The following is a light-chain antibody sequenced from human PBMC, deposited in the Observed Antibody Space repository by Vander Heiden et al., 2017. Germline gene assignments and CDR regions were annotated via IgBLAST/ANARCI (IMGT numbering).Light chain of an antibody. CDR2: DAS. CDR1: QSVSSY. Sequence: IVLTQSPATLSLSPGERATLTCRASQSVSSYLAWYQQKPGKAPRLLIYDASNRATGIPARFSGSGSGTDFTLTISSLEPEDVAVYYCQQRSNGPPTFGQGTKLEIK. J-gene: IGKJ2*01. V-gene: IGKV3-11*01. CDR3: QQRSNGPPT.